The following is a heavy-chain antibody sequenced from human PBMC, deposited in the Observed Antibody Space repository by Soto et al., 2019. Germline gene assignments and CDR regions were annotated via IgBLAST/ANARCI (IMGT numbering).Heavy chain of an antibody. J-gene: IGHJ3*02. V-gene: IGHV3-15*01. Sequence: GGSLRLSCAASGFTFSNAWMSWVRQAPGKGLEWVGRIKSKTDGGTTDYATPVKGRFTISRDDSKNPLYLQMNSLETEDTPVYYCTAGVSFLTGDPDAFDIWGQGTMVTVSS. CDR2: IKSKTDGGTT. CDR1: GFTFSNAW. CDR3: TAGVSFLTGDPDAFDI. D-gene: IGHD7-27*01.